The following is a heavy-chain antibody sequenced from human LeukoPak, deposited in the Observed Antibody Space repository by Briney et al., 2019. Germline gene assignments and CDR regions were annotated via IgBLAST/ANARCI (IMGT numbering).Heavy chain of an antibody. D-gene: IGHD3-16*01. J-gene: IGHJ6*03. Sequence: PGGSLRLSCAASGFTFSSYAMHWVRQAPGKGLEYVSAISSNGGSTYYANSVKGRFTISRDNSKNTLYLQMGSLRAEDMAVYYCARGSRWDYYYYYMDVWGKGTTVTVSS. CDR2: ISSNGGST. CDR1: GFTFSSYA. V-gene: IGHV3-64*01. CDR3: ARGSRWDYYYYYMDV.